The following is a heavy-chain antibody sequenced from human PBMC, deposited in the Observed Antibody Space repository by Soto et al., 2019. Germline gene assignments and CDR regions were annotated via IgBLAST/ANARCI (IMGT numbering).Heavy chain of an antibody. CDR3: APAVGCIVEVPAPY. CDR2: ISYDGSNK. Sequence: GGSLRLSCAASGFTFSNYAMHWVRQAPGKGLEWVAVISYDGSNKYYADSVKGRFTISRDNSKNTLYLQMNSLRAEDTAGYYWAPAVGCIVEVPAPYGGRGTRATVSS. D-gene: IGHD2-2*01. CDR1: GFTFSNYA. V-gene: IGHV3-30-3*01. J-gene: IGHJ4*02.